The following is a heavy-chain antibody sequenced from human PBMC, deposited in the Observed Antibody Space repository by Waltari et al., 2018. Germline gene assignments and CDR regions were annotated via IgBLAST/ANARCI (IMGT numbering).Heavy chain of an antibody. CDR3: ARHFRTPGVLYYFDY. CDR2: IENTGYT. D-gene: IGHD3-3*02. CDR1: GHSITRSNFY. Sequence: QLQLQLSGPGRVKPSETLSLTCILSGHSITRSNFYGGGIRQPPGKGLEWIGRIENTGYTYYSSSLKSRVTMSVDTSKNQFSLKLTSVTAADSAVYYCARHFRTPGVLYYFDYWGQGIQLTVSS. J-gene: IGHJ4*02. V-gene: IGHV4-39*07.